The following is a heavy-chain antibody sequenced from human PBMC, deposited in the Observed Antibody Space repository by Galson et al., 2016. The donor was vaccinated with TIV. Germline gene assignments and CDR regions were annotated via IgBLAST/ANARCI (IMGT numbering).Heavy chain of an antibody. CDR3: VRGMQLSPY. V-gene: IGHV3-21*01. J-gene: IGHJ4*02. CDR2: ISRSSTSI. Sequence: SLRLSCAASGFTFSSYSMNWVRQAPGKGLEWVSSISRSSTSIYYADSVKGRFTITRDNAKNSLYMQMNSLRAEDTAVYYCVRGMQLSPYWGQGTLVTVSS. D-gene: IGHD6-13*01. CDR1: GFTFSSYS.